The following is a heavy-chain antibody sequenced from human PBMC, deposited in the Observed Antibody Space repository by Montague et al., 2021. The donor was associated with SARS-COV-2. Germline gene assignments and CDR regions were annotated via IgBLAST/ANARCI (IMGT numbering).Heavy chain of an antibody. D-gene: IGHD5-18*01. J-gene: IGHJ4*02. CDR1: GFIFSRNA. Sequence: SLRLSCAASGFIFSRNAMSWVRQAPGKGLEWVSTLGGGGRRTYYXXPFKGRFTISRDNSKNTLYLQMNSLRAEDTAVYYCAKVGGYSYGLSDYWGQGTLVTVSS. CDR2: LGGGGRRT. V-gene: IGHV3-23*01. CDR3: AKVGGYSYGLSDY.